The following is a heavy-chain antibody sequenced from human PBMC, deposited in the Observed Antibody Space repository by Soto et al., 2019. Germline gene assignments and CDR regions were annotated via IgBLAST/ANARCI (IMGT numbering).Heavy chain of an antibody. Sequence: QVQLLQSGAEVQRPGSSVKVSCESSGGTFSSLGFTWVRQAPGQGLEWMGGIIPISGRTTFAQKFQGRVTITADESTRATYMELTTLTSDDTAIYYCATRGTQGRWLEFADYWGQGTLVTVSS. CDR2: IIPISGRT. CDR3: ATRGTQGRWLEFADY. V-gene: IGHV1-69*01. CDR1: GGTFSSLG. D-gene: IGHD5-12*01. J-gene: IGHJ4*02.